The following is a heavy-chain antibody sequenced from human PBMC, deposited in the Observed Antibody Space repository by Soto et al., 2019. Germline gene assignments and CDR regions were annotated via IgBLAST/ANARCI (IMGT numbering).Heavy chain of an antibody. CDR1: VGTFSSYA. CDR3: ARVAGVTTRPVVDY. J-gene: IGHJ4*02. Sequence: QVQLVQSGAEVKKPGSSVKVSCKASVGTFSSYAISWVRQAPGQGLEWMGGIIPIFGTANYAQKFQGRVTTTADESTSTAYMELSSLRSEDTAVYYCARVAGVTTRPVVDYWGQGTLVTVSS. CDR2: IIPIFGTA. V-gene: IGHV1-69*01. D-gene: IGHD4-17*01.